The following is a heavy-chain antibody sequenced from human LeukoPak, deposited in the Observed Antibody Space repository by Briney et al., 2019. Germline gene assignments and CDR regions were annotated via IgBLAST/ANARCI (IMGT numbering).Heavy chain of an antibody. D-gene: IGHD6-19*01. CDR3: AKEGGSGVAGTSAY. Sequence: GGSLRLSCAASGFTFSSYAMSWVRQAPGKGLECISGFSGSGGSTYYADSVKGRFTISRDNSKNTLYLQMNSLRAEDTAVYYCAKEGGSGVAGTSAYWGQGTLVTVSS. V-gene: IGHV3-23*01. CDR1: GFTFSSYA. J-gene: IGHJ4*02. CDR2: FSGSGGST.